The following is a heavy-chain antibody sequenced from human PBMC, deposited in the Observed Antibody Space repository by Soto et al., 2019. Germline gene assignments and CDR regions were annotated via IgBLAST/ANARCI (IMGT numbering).Heavy chain of an antibody. CDR2: INHSGTT. V-gene: IGHV4-34*01. D-gene: IGHD7-27*01. J-gene: IGHJ4*02. CDR3: TSGGWTWGLND. Sequence: QVQLQQWGAGLLKPSETLSLTCAVYGGPFGAYYWSWIRQLPGKGLEWIGEINHSGTTNDNPSLKRRVNISDDTSKNQFSLGVSFLTGAGTGVYYCTSGGWTWGLNDWGQGTLVPVSS. CDR1: GGPFGAYY.